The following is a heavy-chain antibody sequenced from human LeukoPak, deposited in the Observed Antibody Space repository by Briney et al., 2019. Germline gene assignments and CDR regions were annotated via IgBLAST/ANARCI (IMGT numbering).Heavy chain of an antibody. CDR3: ARDPGSYPGYYYYYYMDV. J-gene: IGHJ6*03. Sequence: SETLSLTCTVSGGSISSYYWSWIRQPPGKGLEWIGYIYYSGGTNYNPSLKSRVTISVDTSKNQFSLKLSSVTAADTAVYYCARDPGSYPGYYYYYYMDVWGKGTTVTISS. V-gene: IGHV4-59*01. D-gene: IGHD3-10*01. CDR1: GGSISSYY. CDR2: IYYSGGT.